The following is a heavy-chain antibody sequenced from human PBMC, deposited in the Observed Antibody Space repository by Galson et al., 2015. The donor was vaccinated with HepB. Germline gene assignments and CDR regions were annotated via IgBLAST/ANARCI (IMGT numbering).Heavy chain of an antibody. CDR2: IYPDDSDT. CDR1: GSTFTNYW. V-gene: IGHV5-51*01. J-gene: IGHJ4*02. CDR3: AIPGMDASGYDYNY. Sequence: QSGAEVTKPGESLKISCKGSGSTFTNYWIGWVRQMPGKGLEWMGIIYPDDSDTKYSPSFHGQVNISVDKSLSTAYLQWSSLKASDTAMYYFAIPGMDASGYDYNYWGQGTLVTVSS. D-gene: IGHD5-12*01.